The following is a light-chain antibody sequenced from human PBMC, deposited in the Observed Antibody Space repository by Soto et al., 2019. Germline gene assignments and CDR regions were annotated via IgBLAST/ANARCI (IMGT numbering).Light chain of an antibody. CDR2: GVS. CDR3: QQYNNWPPRT. CDR1: QSVGSN. V-gene: IGKV3-15*01. Sequence: EIVMTHSPATLSVSPWEIATLSCRASQSVGSNLAWYQQKPGQAPRLLIYGVSTRATGIPARFSGSGSGTEFTLSISSLQSEDFAVYYWQQYNNWPPRTFGQGTKVDIK. J-gene: IGKJ1*01.